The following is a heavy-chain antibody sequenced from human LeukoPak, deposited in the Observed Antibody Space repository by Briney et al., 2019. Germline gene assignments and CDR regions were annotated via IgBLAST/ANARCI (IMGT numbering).Heavy chain of an antibody. Sequence: SXTLSLTCTVSGGSISSYYWNWIRQPPGKGLEWIGYIYYSGSTNYNPSLTSRVTVSVDTSKNQFSLKLSSVTAADTAVYYCARVSSSSWVFDYWGQGTLVTVSS. CDR1: GGSISSYY. CDR3: ARVSSSSWVFDY. J-gene: IGHJ4*02. CDR2: IYYSGST. D-gene: IGHD6-6*01. V-gene: IGHV4-59*01.